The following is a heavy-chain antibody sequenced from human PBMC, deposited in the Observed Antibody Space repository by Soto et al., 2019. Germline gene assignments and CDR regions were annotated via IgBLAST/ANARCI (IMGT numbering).Heavy chain of an antibody. CDR2: ITDTGGDA. CDR1: GLTFGSRA. J-gene: IGHJ5*01. CDR3: ARGSTDSYPGSRIFDF. D-gene: IGHD3-10*01. Sequence: GGSLRLSCVASGLTFGSRAMSWVRQAPGEGLQWVSTITDTGGDAKYADSVRGRFVISRDNSKKTLYLQMTSLTAEDSAMYFCARGSTDSYPGSRIFDFWGRGTLVTVYS. V-gene: IGHV3-23*01.